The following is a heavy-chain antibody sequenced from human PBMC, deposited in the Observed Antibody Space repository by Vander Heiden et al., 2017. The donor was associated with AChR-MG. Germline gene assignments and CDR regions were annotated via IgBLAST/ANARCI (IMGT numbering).Heavy chain of an antibody. Sequence: GPGLVKPSQTLPLTCAISGDSVSSNSAAWNWIRQSPSRGLEWLGRTYYRSKWYNDYAVSVKSRITINPDTSKNQFSLQLNSVTPEDTAVYYCAREIRRRWYHEGAFDIWGQGTMVTVSS. J-gene: IGHJ3*02. D-gene: IGHD2-15*01. CDR1: GDSVSSNSAA. V-gene: IGHV6-1*01. CDR2: TYYRSKWYN. CDR3: AREIRRRWYHEGAFDI.